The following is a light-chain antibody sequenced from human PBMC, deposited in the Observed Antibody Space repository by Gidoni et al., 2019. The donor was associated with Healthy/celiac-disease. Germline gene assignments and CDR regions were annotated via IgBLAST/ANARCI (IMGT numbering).Light chain of an antibody. CDR2: AAS. CDR1: QSISSY. J-gene: IGKJ2*01. Sequence: IQMTQSPSSLSASVGDRVTITCRASQSISSYLNWYQQKPGKAPKLLIYAASSLQSGVPSRFSGSGSGTDFTLTISSLQPEDFATYYCQQSYSLRTFXQXTKLEIK. V-gene: IGKV1-39*01. CDR3: QQSYSLRT.